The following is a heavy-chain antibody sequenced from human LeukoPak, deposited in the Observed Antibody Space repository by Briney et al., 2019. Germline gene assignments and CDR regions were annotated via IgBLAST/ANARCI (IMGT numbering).Heavy chain of an antibody. CDR2: IYYSGST. Sequence: SETLSPTCTVSGGSISSYYWSWIRQPPGKGLEWIGYIYYSGSTNYNPSLKSRVTISEDTSKNQFSLKLSSVTAADTAVYYCARAGYYDSSGYPYYYGMDVWGQGTAVTVSS. CDR1: GGSISSYY. CDR3: ARAGYYDSSGYPYYYGMDV. D-gene: IGHD3-22*01. V-gene: IGHV4-59*01. J-gene: IGHJ6*02.